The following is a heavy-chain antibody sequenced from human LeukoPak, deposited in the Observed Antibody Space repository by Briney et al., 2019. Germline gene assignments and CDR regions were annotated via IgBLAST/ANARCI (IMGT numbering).Heavy chain of an antibody. CDR2: IYHSGST. D-gene: IGHD5-18*01. J-gene: IGHJ5*02. CDR1: GYSISSGYY. Sequence: SETLSLTCTVSGYSISSGYYWGRIRQPPGKGLEWIGSIYHSGSTYYNPSLKSRVTISVDTSKNQFSLKLSSVRAADTAVYYCARTHVDTAMVWFDPGGQGSLVTVSS. CDR3: ARTHVDTAMVWFDP. V-gene: IGHV4-38-2*02.